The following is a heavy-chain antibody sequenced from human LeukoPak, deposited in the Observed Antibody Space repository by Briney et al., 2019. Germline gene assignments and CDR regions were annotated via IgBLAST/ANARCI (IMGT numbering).Heavy chain of an antibody. Sequence: SETRSLTCAVDGGSFSGYYWSWIRHPPGKGMEWIGEISHRGSTNYNPYLKSRATRSVETPKNQFSLKLSSVTAADKAVYYCAAQYSGYVRLDYWGQGTLVTVSS. CDR1: GGSFSGYY. V-gene: IGHV4-34*01. CDR2: ISHRGST. J-gene: IGHJ4*02. CDR3: AAQYSGYVRLDY. D-gene: IGHD5-12*01.